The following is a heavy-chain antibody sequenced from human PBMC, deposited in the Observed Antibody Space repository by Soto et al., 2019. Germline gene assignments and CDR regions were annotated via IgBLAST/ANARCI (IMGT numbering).Heavy chain of an antibody. CDR3: AKDKAGYRYGSAEY. V-gene: IGHV3-23*01. D-gene: IGHD5-18*01. CDR2: ISGSGGST. Sequence: GGSLRLSCAASGFTFSSYAMSWVRQAPGKGLEWVSAISGSGGSTYYADSVKGRFTISRDNSKNTLYLQMNSLRAEDTAVYYCAKDKAGYRYGSAEYWGQGTLVRVSS. CDR1: GFTFSSYA. J-gene: IGHJ4*02.